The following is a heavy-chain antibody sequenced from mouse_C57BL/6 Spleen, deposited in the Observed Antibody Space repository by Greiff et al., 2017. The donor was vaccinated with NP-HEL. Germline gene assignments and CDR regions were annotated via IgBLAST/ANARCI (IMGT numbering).Heavy chain of an antibody. V-gene: IGHV5-6*01. Sequence: VQLKESGGDLVKPGGSLKLSCAASGFTFSSYGMSWVRQTPDKRLEWVATISSGGSYTYYPDSVKGRFTISRDNAKNTLYLQMSSLKSEDTAMYYCARHREDYWGQGTSVTVSS. CDR1: GFTFSSYG. J-gene: IGHJ4*01. CDR3: ARHREDY. CDR2: ISSGGSYT.